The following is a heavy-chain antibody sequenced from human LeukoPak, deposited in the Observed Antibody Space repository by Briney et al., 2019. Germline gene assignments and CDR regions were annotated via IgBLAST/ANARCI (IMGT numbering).Heavy chain of an antibody. CDR2: IWYDGRNK. V-gene: IGHV3-33*01. CDR1: GFTFSSYG. Sequence: GGSLRLSCAASGFTFSSYGMHWVRQAPGKGLEWVAVIWYDGRNKYYADSVKGRFTISRDNSKNTLYLQMNSLRAEDTAVYYCAIYQQYPSLGSDYWGQGTLVTVSS. D-gene: IGHD2-2*01. J-gene: IGHJ4*02. CDR3: AIYQQYPSLGSDY.